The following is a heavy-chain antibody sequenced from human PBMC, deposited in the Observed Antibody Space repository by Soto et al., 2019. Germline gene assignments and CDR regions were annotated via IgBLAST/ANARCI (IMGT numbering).Heavy chain of an antibody. J-gene: IGHJ4*02. Sequence: QVQLQQWGAGLLKPSETLSLTCAVYGGSFSGYYWSWIRQPPGKGLEWIGEINHSGSTNYNPSLKSRVTISVDTSKNQFALQLSSVTAADTAVYYCARRTVTNGANFDYWGQGTLVTVSS. V-gene: IGHV4-34*01. CDR1: GGSFSGYY. CDR3: ARRTVTNGANFDY. CDR2: INHSGST. D-gene: IGHD3-10*01.